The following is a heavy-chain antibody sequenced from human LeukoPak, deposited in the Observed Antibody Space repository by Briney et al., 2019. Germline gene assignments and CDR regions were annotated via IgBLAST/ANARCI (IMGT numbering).Heavy chain of an antibody. J-gene: IGHJ6*02. V-gene: IGHV1-2*06. Sequence: ASVKVSCKASGYTFTGYYMHWVRQAPGQGLEWMGRINPNSGGTNYAQKFQGRVTMTRDTSISTAYMELSRLRSDGTAVYYCARSYSSLYYYYYDMDVWGQGTTVTVSS. CDR3: ARSYSSLYYYYYDMDV. D-gene: IGHD2-15*01. CDR1: GYTFTGYY. CDR2: INPNSGGT.